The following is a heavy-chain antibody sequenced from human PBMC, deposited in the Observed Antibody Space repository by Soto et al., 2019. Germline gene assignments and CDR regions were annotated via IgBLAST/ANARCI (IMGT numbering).Heavy chain of an antibody. CDR3: AKDFNGRYSPLPLGYYMDV. D-gene: IGHD2-15*01. Sequence: GGSLRLSCAASGFTFSSYGMHWVRQAPGKGLEWVAVISYDGSNKYYADSVKGRFTISRDNSKNTLYLQMNSLRAEDTAVYYCAKDFNGRYSPLPLGYYMDVWGKGTTVTVSS. CDR2: ISYDGSNK. CDR1: GFTFSSYG. J-gene: IGHJ6*03. V-gene: IGHV3-30*18.